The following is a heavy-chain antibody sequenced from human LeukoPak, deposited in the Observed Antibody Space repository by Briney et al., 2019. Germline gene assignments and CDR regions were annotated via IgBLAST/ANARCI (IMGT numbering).Heavy chain of an antibody. V-gene: IGHV3-21*03. CDR3: AKSLWFGELLDYYYYGMDV. CDR2: ISSSSSYI. J-gene: IGHJ6*02. CDR1: GFTFSSYS. Sequence: GGSLRLSCAASGFTFSSYSMNWVRQAPGKGLEWVSSISSSSSYIYYADSVKGRFTISRDNAKSSLYLQMNSLGAEDTAVYYCAKSLWFGELLDYYYYGMDVWGQGTTVTVSS. D-gene: IGHD3-10*01.